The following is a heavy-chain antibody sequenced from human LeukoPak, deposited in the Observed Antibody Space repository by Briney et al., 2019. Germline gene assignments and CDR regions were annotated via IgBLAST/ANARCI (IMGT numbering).Heavy chain of an antibody. CDR3: ALCYYDSSGYDPFDY. Sequence: PGGSLRLSCAASGFTYSSYAMSWLRQAPGKGLEWVSAISGSGGSTYYADSVKGRFTISRDNSKNTLYLQMNSLRAEDTAVYYCALCYYDSSGYDPFDYWGQGTLVTVSS. D-gene: IGHD3-22*01. CDR1: GFTYSSYA. J-gene: IGHJ4*02. CDR2: ISGSGGST. V-gene: IGHV3-23*01.